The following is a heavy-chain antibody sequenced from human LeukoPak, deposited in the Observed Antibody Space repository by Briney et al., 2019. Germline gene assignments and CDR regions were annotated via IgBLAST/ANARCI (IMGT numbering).Heavy chain of an antibody. V-gene: IGHV3-30-3*01. Sequence: GGSLRLSCAASGFTFSSYAMHWVRRAPGKGLEWVAVISYDGSNKYYADSVKGRFTISRDNSKNTLYLQMNSLRAEDTAVYYCAKQTPSYFDYWGQGTLVTVSS. D-gene: IGHD6-13*01. CDR2: ISYDGSNK. CDR3: AKQTPSYFDY. J-gene: IGHJ4*02. CDR1: GFTFSSYA.